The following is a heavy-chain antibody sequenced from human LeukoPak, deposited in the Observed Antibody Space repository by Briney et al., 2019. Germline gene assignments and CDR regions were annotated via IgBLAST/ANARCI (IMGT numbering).Heavy chain of an antibody. D-gene: IGHD1-20*01. Sequence: GASVKLSCKASGATDSSYAISWGRQAPGQGLGWMGGIIAIFGTANYVQKFQGRVTITTDESTSTAYMELSSLRSEDTVVDYCARGDNWNYFDYWGQGTLVTVSS. CDR2: IIAIFGTA. CDR3: ARGDNWNYFDY. V-gene: IGHV1-69*05. CDR1: GATDSSYA. J-gene: IGHJ4*02.